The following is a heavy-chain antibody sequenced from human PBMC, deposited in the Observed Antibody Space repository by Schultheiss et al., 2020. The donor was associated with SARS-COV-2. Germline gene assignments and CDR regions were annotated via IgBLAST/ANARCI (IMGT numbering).Heavy chain of an antibody. Sequence: GGSLRLSCAASGFTFSSYAMSWVRQAPGKGLEWVANIKQDGSEKYYVDSVKGRFTISRDNAKNSLYLQMNSLRAEDTAVYYCARALSLDSTTVTTLENYYYGMDVWGQGTTVTVSS. CDR2: IKQDGSEK. CDR1: GFTFSSYA. CDR3: ARALSLDSTTVTTLENYYYGMDV. J-gene: IGHJ6*02. V-gene: IGHV3-7*01. D-gene: IGHD4-17*01.